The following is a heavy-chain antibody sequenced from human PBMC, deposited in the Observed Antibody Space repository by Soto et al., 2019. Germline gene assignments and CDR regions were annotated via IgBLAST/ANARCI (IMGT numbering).Heavy chain of an antibody. Sequence: EVQLLESGGGLVQPGGSLRLSCAASGFTFSSYAMSWVRQAPGKGLEWVSAISGSGGSTYYADSVKGRFTISRDNSKNALYLQTNRLRAEDTAVYYCAKDGDYSRGSIDAFDIWGQGTMVTGSS. J-gene: IGHJ3*02. CDR2: ISGSGGST. D-gene: IGHD6-19*01. V-gene: IGHV3-23*01. CDR3: AKDGDYSRGSIDAFDI. CDR1: GFTFSSYA.